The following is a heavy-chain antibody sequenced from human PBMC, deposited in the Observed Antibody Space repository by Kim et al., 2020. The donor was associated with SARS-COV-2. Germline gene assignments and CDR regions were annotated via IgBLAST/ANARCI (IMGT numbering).Heavy chain of an antibody. D-gene: IGHD3-22*01. J-gene: IGHJ4*02. V-gene: IGHV3-23*01. CDR2: ISGSGGST. CDR1: GFTFSSYA. Sequence: GGSLRLSCAASGFTFSSYAMSWVRQAPGKGLEWVSAISGSGGSTYYADSVKGRFTISRDNSKNTLYLQMNSLRAEDTAVYYCAKAPHTMIVAGASQPLDYWGQGTLVTVSS. CDR3: AKAPHTMIVAGASQPLDY.